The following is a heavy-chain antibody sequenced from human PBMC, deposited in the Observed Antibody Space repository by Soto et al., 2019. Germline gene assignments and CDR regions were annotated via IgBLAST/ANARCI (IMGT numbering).Heavy chain of an antibody. Sequence: EVQMLESGGGLVQPGGSLRLSCVATGFTFTTYAMTWVRQAPGKGLEWVSALSGESGKTYYADSVKGRFTISRDTAKKTVYLQMDSLRADDTAVYYCAHGQLYGDNGRDVWGQGTTVTVSS. CDR1: GFTFTTYA. CDR2: LSGESGKT. J-gene: IGHJ6*02. V-gene: IGHV3-23*01. D-gene: IGHD4-17*01. CDR3: AHGQLYGDNGRDV.